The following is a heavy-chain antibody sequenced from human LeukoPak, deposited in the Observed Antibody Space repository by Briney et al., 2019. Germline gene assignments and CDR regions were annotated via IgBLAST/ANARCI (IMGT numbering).Heavy chain of an antibody. CDR2: IYTSGST. V-gene: IGHV4-61*02. CDR3: ARGVYYYDSSGYPRPAEYFQH. J-gene: IGHJ1*01. Sequence: SETLSLTCTASGGSISSGSYYWSWIRQPAGKGLEWIGRIYTSGSTNYNPSLKSRVTISVDTSRNQFSLKLSSVTAADTAVYYCARGVYYYDSSGYPRPAEYFQHWGQGTLVTVSS. D-gene: IGHD3-22*01. CDR1: GGSISSGSYY.